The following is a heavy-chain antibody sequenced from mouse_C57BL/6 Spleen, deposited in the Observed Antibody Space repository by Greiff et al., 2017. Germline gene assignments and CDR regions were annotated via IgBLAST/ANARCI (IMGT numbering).Heavy chain of an antibody. Sequence: QVQLQQPGAELVKPGASVKMSCKASGYTFTSYWITWVKQRPGQGLEWIGDIYPGSGSTNYNEKFKSKATLTVATSSSTAYMQLRSLTSEDSAVYYCARGDYDYDKVFDYWGQGTTLTVSS. V-gene: IGHV1-55*01. CDR2: IYPGSGST. D-gene: IGHD2-4*01. CDR3: ARGDYDYDKVFDY. J-gene: IGHJ2*01. CDR1: GYTFTSYW.